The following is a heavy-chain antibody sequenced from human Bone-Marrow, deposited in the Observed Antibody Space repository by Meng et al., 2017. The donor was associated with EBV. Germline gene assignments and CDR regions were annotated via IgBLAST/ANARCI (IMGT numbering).Heavy chain of an antibody. J-gene: IGHJ2*01. D-gene: IGHD1-26*01. CDR3: ARTAFSGNYHHFWYFDL. Sequence: QVQLVESGGGLVMLVGSLRLSCAAPGFTFSDYYITWIRQAPGKGLEWVSFISSSGNTIYYADSVKGRFTISRDNAKNSLYLQMNSLGAEDTAVYYCARTAFSGNYHHFWYFDLWGRGTLVTVSS. CDR1: GFTFSDYY. V-gene: IGHV3-11*01. CDR2: ISSSGNTI.